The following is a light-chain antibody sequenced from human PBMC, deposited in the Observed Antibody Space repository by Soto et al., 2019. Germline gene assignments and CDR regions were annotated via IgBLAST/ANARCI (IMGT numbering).Light chain of an antibody. CDR2: DAS. Sequence: EIVMTQSPATLSVSPGERATLSCRASQSVSSNFAWYQQQPGQPPRLLIYDASTRSTDIPARFSGSGSGTEFTLTISSLQSEDFAVYYCQPYKSWLYTFGQGTKLEIK. J-gene: IGKJ2*01. CDR3: QPYKSWLYT. CDR1: QSVSSN. V-gene: IGKV3-15*01.